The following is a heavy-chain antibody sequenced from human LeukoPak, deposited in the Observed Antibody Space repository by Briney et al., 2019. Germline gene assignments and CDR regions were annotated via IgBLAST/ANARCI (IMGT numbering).Heavy chain of an antibody. CDR2: IIPIFGTA. V-gene: IGHV1-69*05. CDR1: GGTFSSYA. CDR3: ARVPTIAAAESWFDP. Sequence: SVKVSCKASGGTFSSYAISWVRQAPGQGLEWMGRIIPIFGTANYPQKFQGRVTITTDESTSTAYMELSSLRSEDTAVYYCARVPTIAAAESWFDPWGQGTLVTVSS. D-gene: IGHD6-13*01. J-gene: IGHJ5*02.